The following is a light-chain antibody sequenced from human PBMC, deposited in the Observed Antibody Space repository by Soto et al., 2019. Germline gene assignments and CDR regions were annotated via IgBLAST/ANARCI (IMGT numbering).Light chain of an antibody. CDR2: DAS. Sequence: DIQMTQSPSTLSAFLGDRVTMTCRASQSISSRLAWYQQKPGKAPKFLIYDASSLESGVPSRFSGSGSGTQFTLTISSLQPDDSATYYCQQFNSYPLTFGGGTKVDIK. CDR3: QQFNSYPLT. V-gene: IGKV1-5*01. J-gene: IGKJ4*01. CDR1: QSISSR.